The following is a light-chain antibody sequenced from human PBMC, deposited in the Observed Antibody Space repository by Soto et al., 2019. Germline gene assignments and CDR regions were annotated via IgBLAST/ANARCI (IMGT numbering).Light chain of an antibody. CDR3: LLFYSGPRV. CDR2: DTN. CDR1: TGAVTSGHY. V-gene: IGLV7-46*01. J-gene: IGLJ3*02. Sequence: QAVVTQEPSLTVSPGGTVTLTCDSSTGAVTSGHYPYWFQQKPGQAPRTLIYDTNNKHSWTPARFSGSLLGGKAALTLSGEQPEDEAEYYCLLFYSGPRVFGGGTKLTVL.